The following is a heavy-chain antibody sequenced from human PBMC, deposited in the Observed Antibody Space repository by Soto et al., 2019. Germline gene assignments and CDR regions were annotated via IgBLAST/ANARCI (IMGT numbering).Heavy chain of an antibody. CDR3: ARSQRIRDFDWFYPYGMDV. D-gene: IGHD3-9*01. J-gene: IGHJ6*02. Sequence: ASVKVSCKASGYTFTSYGISWVRQAPGQGLEWMGWISAYNGNTNYAQKLQGRVTMTTDTSTSTAYMELRSLRSDDTAVYYCARSQRIRDFDWFYPYGMDVWGQGTTVTVSS. CDR2: ISAYNGNT. CDR1: GYTFTSYG. V-gene: IGHV1-18*01.